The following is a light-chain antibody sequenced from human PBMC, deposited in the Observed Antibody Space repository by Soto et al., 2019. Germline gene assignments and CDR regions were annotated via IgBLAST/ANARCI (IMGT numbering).Light chain of an antibody. CDR2: DAD. CDR1: TGDVGAYNF. J-gene: IGLJ3*02. CDR3: CSYAGSFTWV. Sequence: QSALTQPRSVSGSPGQSVTISCTGTTGDVGAYNFVSWYQLYPGKAPKLMIYDADKRPSGVPDRFSASKSGNTASLTISGLQAEDDADYHCCSYAGSFTWVFGGGTKVTAL. V-gene: IGLV2-11*01.